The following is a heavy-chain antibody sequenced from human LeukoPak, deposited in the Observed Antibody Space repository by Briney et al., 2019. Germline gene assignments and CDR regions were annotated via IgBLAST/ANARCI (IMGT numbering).Heavy chain of an antibody. V-gene: IGHV1-18*01. CDR2: ISAYNGNT. Sequence: ASVKVSCKASGYTFTSYGISWVRQAPGQGLEWMGWISAYNGNTNYAQKLQGRVTMTTDTSTSTAYMELRSLRSDGTAVYYCARVAYYGSGSYYNLNWFDPWGQGTLVTVSS. J-gene: IGHJ5*02. CDR1: GYTFTSYG. D-gene: IGHD3-10*01. CDR3: ARVAYYGSGSYYNLNWFDP.